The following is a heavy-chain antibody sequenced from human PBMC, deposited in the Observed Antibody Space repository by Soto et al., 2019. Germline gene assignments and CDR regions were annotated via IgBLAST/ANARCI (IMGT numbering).Heavy chain of an antibody. CDR3: AREVQPVVRREYDY. Sequence: EVQLVESGGGLVKPGGSLRLSCAVSGFTFSSCTMNWVRQAPGKGLEWVSSISSSGSMYYADSVKGRFTISRDNAKNSLYLQMNRLRAEDTAVYDCAREVQPVVRREYDYWGQGTLVTVSS. J-gene: IGHJ4*02. CDR2: ISSSGSM. CDR1: GFTFSSCT. V-gene: IGHV3-21*01. D-gene: IGHD1-1*01.